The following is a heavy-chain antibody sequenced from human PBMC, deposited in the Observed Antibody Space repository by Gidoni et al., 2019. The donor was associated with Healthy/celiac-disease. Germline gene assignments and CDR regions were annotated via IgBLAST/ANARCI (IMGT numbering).Heavy chain of an antibody. V-gene: IGHV1-3*01. Sequence: QVQLVQSGAEVKKPGASVKVSCQASGYTFTSYAMHWVRQAPGQRLEWMGWINAGNGNTKYSQKFQGRVTITRDTSASTAYMKLGSLRSEDTAVYYCARDSLILSGIVGATQYFDYWGQGTLVTVSS. CDR2: INAGNGNT. CDR3: ARDSLILSGIVGATQYFDY. J-gene: IGHJ4*02. CDR1: GYTFTSYA. D-gene: IGHD1-26*01.